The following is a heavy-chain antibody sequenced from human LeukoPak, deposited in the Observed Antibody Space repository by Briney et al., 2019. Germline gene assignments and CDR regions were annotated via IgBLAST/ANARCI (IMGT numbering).Heavy chain of an antibody. CDR1: GFTLSSYA. CDR2: ISSSSSYI. D-gene: IGHD1-26*01. Sequence: GGSLRLSCAASGFTLSSYAMSWVRQAPGKGLEWVSSISSSSSYIYYADSVKGRFTISRDNAKNSLYLQMNSLRAEDTAVYYCAKEGGVGAYDYWGQGTLVTVSS. J-gene: IGHJ4*02. V-gene: IGHV3-21*01. CDR3: AKEGGVGAYDY.